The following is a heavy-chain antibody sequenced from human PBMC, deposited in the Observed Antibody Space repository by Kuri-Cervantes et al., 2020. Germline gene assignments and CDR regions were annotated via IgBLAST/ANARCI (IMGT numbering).Heavy chain of an antibody. D-gene: IGHD5-18*01. V-gene: IGHV3-7*01. CDR1: GFTFSSYW. Sequence: GESLKISCAASGFTFSSYWMSWVRQAPGKGLEWVANIKQDGSEKYYVDSVKGRFTISRDNAKNSLYLQMNSLSDEDTAVYYCARGGQLWGRFDYWGQGTLVTVSS. CDR3: ARGGQLWGRFDY. CDR2: IKQDGSEK. J-gene: IGHJ4*02.